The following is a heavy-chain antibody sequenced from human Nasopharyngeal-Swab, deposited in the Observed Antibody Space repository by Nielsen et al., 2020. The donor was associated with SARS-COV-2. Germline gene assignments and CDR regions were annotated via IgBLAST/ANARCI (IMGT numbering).Heavy chain of an antibody. V-gene: IGHV3-23*01. D-gene: IGHD6-13*01. CDR2: ISGSGGDT. J-gene: IGHJ4*02. CDR3: AKDGSSSPTY. CDR1: GFSFSTYA. Sequence: LRLSCAASGFSFSTYAMSWVRQAPGKGLEWVSAISGSGGDTYYADSVKGRFTISRDNSKNTLYLRMNSLRAEDTAVYYCAKDGSSSPTYWGQGTLVTVSS.